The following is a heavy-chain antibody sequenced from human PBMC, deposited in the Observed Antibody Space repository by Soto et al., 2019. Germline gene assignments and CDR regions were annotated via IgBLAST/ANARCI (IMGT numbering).Heavy chain of an antibody. J-gene: IGHJ4*02. D-gene: IGHD3-9*01. CDR3: ARSYYDTLTGYPLNFDY. V-gene: IGHV5-51*01. CDR2: IYPGDSGDSET. Sequence: GESLKISCKGSGYTFTKYWIAWVRQMPGKGLEWMGIIYPGDSGDSETRYSPPFQGQVTISADKSISTAYLQWSSLKASDTAMYYCARSYYDTLTGYPLNFDYWGQGTLVTVSS. CDR1: GYTFTKYW.